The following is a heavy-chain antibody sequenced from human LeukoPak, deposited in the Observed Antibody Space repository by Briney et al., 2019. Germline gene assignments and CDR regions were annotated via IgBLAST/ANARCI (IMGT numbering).Heavy chain of an antibody. CDR3: ARRYYDSSGLDWYFDL. Sequence: SETLSLTCTVSGGSISSYYWSWIRQPPGKGLEGIGYIYYSGSTNYNPSLKSRVTISVDTSKNQFSLKLSSVTAADTAVYYCARRYYDSSGLDWYFDLWGRGTLVTVSS. CDR1: GGSISSYY. D-gene: IGHD3-22*01. CDR2: IYYSGST. V-gene: IGHV4-59*08. J-gene: IGHJ2*01.